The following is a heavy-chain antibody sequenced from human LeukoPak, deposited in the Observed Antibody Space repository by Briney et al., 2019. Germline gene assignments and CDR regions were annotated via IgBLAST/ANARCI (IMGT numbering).Heavy chain of an antibody. CDR2: INQSGST. CDR1: GGSFSGYY. Sequence: SETLSLTCAVYGGSFSGYYWSWIRQPPGKGLEWIGEINQSGSTNYNPSLKSRVTISVDTSKNQFSLKLSSVTAADTAVYYCARGVPYSGSNFDYWGQGTLVTVSS. J-gene: IGHJ4*02. CDR3: ARGVPYSGSNFDY. D-gene: IGHD1-26*01. V-gene: IGHV4-34*01.